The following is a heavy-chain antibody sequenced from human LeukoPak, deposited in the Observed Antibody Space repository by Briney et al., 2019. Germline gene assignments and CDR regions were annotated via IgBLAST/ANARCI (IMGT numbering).Heavy chain of an antibody. J-gene: IGHJ5*02. Sequence: KTSETLSLTCTVSGGSISSYCWSWIRQPPGKGLEWIGYIYYSGSTNYNPSLKSRVTISVDTSKNQFSLKLSSVTAAGTAVYYCARRPIAVAGRWFDPWGQGTLVTVSP. D-gene: IGHD6-19*01. CDR1: GGSISSYC. CDR2: IYYSGST. V-gene: IGHV4-59*12. CDR3: ARRPIAVAGRWFDP.